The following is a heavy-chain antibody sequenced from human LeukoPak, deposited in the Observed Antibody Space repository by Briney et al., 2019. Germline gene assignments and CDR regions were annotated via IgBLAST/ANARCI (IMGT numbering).Heavy chain of an antibody. V-gene: IGHV3-15*01. CDR1: GFTFGDYA. CDR3: TTFSNVGY. Sequence: GGSLRLSCTASGFTFGDYAMSWVRQAPGKGLEWAGRIKSKAGGGTTDYAAPVKGRFTISRDDSKNTLYLQMNSLKTEDTAVYYCTTFSNVGYWGQGTLVTVSS. CDR2: IKSKAGGGTT. J-gene: IGHJ4*02. D-gene: IGHD2-8*01.